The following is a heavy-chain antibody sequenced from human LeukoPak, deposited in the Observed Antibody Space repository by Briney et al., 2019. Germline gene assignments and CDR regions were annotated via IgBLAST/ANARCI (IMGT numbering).Heavy chain of an antibody. CDR1: GVSFRYYA. CDR2: ISDDGVNR. CDR3: AKERAYLDSTGSSTTREA. J-gene: IGHJ5*02. Sequence: GGSLRLSCTASGVSFRYYAMHWVRLAPGERLEWVAVISDDGVNRNYADSVKGRFTISRDNSENTLYLQMNSLRAEDTALYYCAKERAYLDSTGSSTTREAWGQGTLVTVSS. D-gene: IGHD2-8*02. V-gene: IGHV3-30*18.